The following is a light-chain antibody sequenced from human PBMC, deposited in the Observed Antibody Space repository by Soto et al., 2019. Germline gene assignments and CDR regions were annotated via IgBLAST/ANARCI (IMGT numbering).Light chain of an antibody. J-gene: IGKJ4*01. CDR2: GAS. V-gene: IGKV3-20*01. Sequence: EIVLTQSPGTLSLSPGDRATLSCRASQSVPSNFVAWYQHTLGQAPRLLIYGASTRAAGIPDRFSGGGTGTDFTLTISRLEPADFAMYYCQQYVSLPRTFGGGTQVEIK. CDR3: QQYVSLPRT. CDR1: QSVPSNF.